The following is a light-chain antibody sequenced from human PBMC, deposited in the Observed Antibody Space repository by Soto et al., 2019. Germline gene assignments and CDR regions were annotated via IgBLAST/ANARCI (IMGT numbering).Light chain of an antibody. J-gene: IGLJ2*01. CDR1: SSDF. CDR3: ASYAGFQMI. V-gene: IGLV2-14*01. Sequence: QAVVTQPASVSGSPGLSITISCSGTSSDFVSWYQHHPGKAPKLLIYEVDNRPSGISERFSGSMSDNTASLTISGLQPEDEADYFCASYAGFQMIFGGGTKLTVL. CDR2: EVD.